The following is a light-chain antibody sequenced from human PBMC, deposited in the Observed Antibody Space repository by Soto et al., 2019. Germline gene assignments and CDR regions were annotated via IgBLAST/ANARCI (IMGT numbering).Light chain of an antibody. V-gene: IGLV1-40*01. CDR2: GNS. Sequence: QSVLTQPPSVSGAPGQRVTISCTGRSSNIGAGYDVHWYQQLPGTAPKLLIYGNSNRPSGVPDRFSGSKSGTSASLAITGLQAYDEADYYCQSYDSSLSCFVVFGGGTKLTVL. CDR1: SSNIGAGYD. J-gene: IGLJ2*01. CDR3: QSYDSSLSCFVV.